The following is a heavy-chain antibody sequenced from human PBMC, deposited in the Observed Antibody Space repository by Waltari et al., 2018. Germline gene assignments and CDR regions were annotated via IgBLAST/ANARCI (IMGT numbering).Heavy chain of an antibody. CDR1: GFNFSNYA. J-gene: IGHJ4*02. CDR2: MSGTGDYT. CDR3: AKDQAEWLVLDGYFDS. Sequence: EVQLLESGGDLAPPGGSLRLSCVGSGFNFSNYAMNWVRQAPGKGLEWVSTMSGTGDYTYYADSVKGRFTISRDNSKNTVFLHMNNLRVEDTAIYFCAKDQAEWLVLDGYFDSWGQGTPVTVSS. D-gene: IGHD6-19*01. V-gene: IGHV3-23*01.